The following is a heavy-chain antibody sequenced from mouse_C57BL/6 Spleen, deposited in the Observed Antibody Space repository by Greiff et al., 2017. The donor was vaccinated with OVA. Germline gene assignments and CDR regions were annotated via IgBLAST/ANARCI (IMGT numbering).Heavy chain of an antibody. CDR3: ARDYYGSRFAY. J-gene: IGHJ3*01. V-gene: IGHV1-54*01. D-gene: IGHD1-1*01. Sequence: VQLQQSGAELVRPGTSVKVSCKASGYAFTNYLIEWVKQRPGQGLEWIGVINPGSGGTTYNEKFKGKAPLTAYKSSSTAYMQLSSLTSEDSAVYFCARDYYGSRFAYWGQGTLVTVSA. CDR2: INPGSGGT. CDR1: GYAFTNYL.